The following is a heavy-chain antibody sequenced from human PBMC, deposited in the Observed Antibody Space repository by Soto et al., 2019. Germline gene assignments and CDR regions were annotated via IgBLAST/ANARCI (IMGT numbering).Heavy chain of an antibody. CDR2: ISWNSGSL. Sequence: EVQLVESGGGLVQPGRSLRLSCAASGFTFDDYAMHWVRQAPGKGLEWVSGISWNSGSLGYADSVKGRFTISRDNAKNFLYLQMNSLRAEDTALYYCAKDWGAVQLLFFDYWGQGTLVTVSS. V-gene: IGHV3-9*01. D-gene: IGHD5-18*01. J-gene: IGHJ4*02. CDR1: GFTFDDYA. CDR3: AKDWGAVQLLFFDY.